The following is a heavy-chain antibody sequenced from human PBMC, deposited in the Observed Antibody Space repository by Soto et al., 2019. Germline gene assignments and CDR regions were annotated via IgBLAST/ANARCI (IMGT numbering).Heavy chain of an antibody. J-gene: IGHJ6*02. D-gene: IGHD5-18*01. V-gene: IGHV2-70*20. CDR3: ARIRVDTAMYFNNYGMDV. CDR1: GFSLSDPGMC. Sequence: ESGPTLVNPTQTLTLTCTLSGFSLSDPGMCVSWVRQPPGKALEWLALIDWDDDKYYTTSLKTRLTIAKDTSKNQVILTMTNVAPVDTATYYCARIRVDTAMYFNNYGMDVWGQGTTVTVSS. CDR2: IDWDDDK.